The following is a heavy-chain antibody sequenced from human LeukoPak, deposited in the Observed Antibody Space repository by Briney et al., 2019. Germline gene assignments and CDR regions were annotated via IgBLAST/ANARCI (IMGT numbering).Heavy chain of an antibody. J-gene: IGHJ4*02. CDR3: ARPDRGAYCGGDCSDPDY. V-gene: IGHV3-30*04. Sequence: GGSLRLSCAASGFTFSSYAMHWVRQAPGKGLEWVAVISYDGSNKYYADSVKGRFTISRDNSKNTLYLQMNSLRAEDTAVYYCARPDRGAYCGGDCSDPDYWGQGTLVTVSS. D-gene: IGHD2-21*02. CDR1: GFTFSSYA. CDR2: ISYDGSNK.